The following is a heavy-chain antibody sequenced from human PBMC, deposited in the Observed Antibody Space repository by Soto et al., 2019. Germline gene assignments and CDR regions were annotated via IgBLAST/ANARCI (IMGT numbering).Heavy chain of an antibody. CDR1: GGTFSSYA. D-gene: IGHD6-19*01. Sequence: QVQLVQSGAEVKTPGSSVKVSCKASGGTFSSYAISWVRQAPGQGLEWMGGIIPIFGTANYAQKFQGRVRITADESTSTAYMELSSLRSEDTAVYSCATDEGSSGLYDYWGQGTLVTVSS. CDR3: ATDEGSSGLYDY. V-gene: IGHV1-69*01. CDR2: IIPIFGTA. J-gene: IGHJ4*02.